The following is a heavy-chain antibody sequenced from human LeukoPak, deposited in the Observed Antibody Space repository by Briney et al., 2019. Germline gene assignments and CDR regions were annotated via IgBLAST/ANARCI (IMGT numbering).Heavy chain of an antibody. V-gene: IGHV4-59*12. CDR1: GGSIGSYY. CDR3: ARESSDSSSWYWGNYYYYMDV. CDR2: IYYSGTT. J-gene: IGHJ6*03. Sequence: SEALSLTCAVSGGSIGSYYWSWLRQPPGRGLEWIGYIYYSGTTNYNPSLKSRVTISVDTSKNQFSLKLSSVTAADTAVYYCARESSDSSSWYWGNYYYYMDVWGKGTTVTVSS. D-gene: IGHD6-13*01.